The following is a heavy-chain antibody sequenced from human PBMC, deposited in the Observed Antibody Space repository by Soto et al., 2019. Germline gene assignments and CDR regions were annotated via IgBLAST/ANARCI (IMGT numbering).Heavy chain of an antibody. J-gene: IGHJ6*02. CDR3: ARDFCSSTSCYEDYYYGMDV. CDR2: INPNSGGT. Sequence: ASVKVSCKASGYTFTGYYMHWVRQAPGQGLEWMGWINPNSGGTNYAQKFQGWVTMTRDTSISTAYMELSRLRSDDTAVYYCARDFCSSTSCYEDYYYGMDVWGQGTTVTVSS. CDR1: GYTFTGYY. V-gene: IGHV1-2*04. D-gene: IGHD2-2*01.